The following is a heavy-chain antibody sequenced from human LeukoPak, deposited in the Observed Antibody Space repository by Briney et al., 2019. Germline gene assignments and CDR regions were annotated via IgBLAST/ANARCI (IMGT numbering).Heavy chain of an antibody. CDR3: ARDEYGENWYDY. V-gene: IGHV3-21*01. Sequence: GGSLRLSCAASGFTFSSYSMKWVRQAPGKGLEWVSSISSSSSYIYYADSVKGRFTISRDNAKNSLYLQMNSLRAEDTAVYYCARDEYGENWYDYWGQGTLVTVSS. CDR1: GFTFSSYS. CDR2: ISSSSSYI. D-gene: IGHD4/OR15-4a*01. J-gene: IGHJ4*02.